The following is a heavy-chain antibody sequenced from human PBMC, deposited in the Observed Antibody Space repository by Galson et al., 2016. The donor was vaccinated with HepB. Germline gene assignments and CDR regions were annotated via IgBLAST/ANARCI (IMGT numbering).Heavy chain of an antibody. D-gene: IGHD3-16*01. V-gene: IGHV3-74*01. J-gene: IGHJ6*04. CDR1: GFTLSDFW. CDR2: INNDGGTT. Sequence: SLRLSCAASGFTLSDFWMHWVRQVPGQGLVWVSRINNDGGTTSSADSVKGRFTISSDNAKNAVYLEMNSLRAEDSAIYYCARGGSDDNWGTQNHNYGLDVWGKGTMVTVSP. CDR3: ARGGSDDNWGTQNHNYGLDV.